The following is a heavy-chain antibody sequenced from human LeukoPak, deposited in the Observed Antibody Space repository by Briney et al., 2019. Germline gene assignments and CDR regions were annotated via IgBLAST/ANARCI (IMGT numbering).Heavy chain of an antibody. CDR1: GFTFDDYG. D-gene: IGHD1-1*01. CDR3: ARGGLERRGYFDY. J-gene: IGHJ4*02. CDR2: INWNGGGT. Sequence: GGSLRLSCAASGFTFDDYGMSWVRQAPGKGLEWGSGINWNGGGTGYADSVKGRFTISRDNAKNSLYLQMNSLRAEDTALYYGARGGLERRGYFDYWGQGTLVTDSS. V-gene: IGHV3-20*04.